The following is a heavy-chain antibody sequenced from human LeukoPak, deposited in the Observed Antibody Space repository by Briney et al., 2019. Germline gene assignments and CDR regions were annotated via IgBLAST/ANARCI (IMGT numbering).Heavy chain of an antibody. V-gene: IGHV1-69*04. J-gene: IGHJ3*02. CDR3: ARAPGDSSSWLESAFDI. CDR1: GATFRNFA. Sequence: ASVKVSCKTSGATFRNFAISWVRQAPGQGLEWMGRIIPILTITNYAQKFQGRVTITADKSTSTAYMDLSSLRSEDTAVYYCARAPGDSSSWLESAFDIWGQGTVVTVSS. D-gene: IGHD6-13*01. CDR2: IIPILTIT.